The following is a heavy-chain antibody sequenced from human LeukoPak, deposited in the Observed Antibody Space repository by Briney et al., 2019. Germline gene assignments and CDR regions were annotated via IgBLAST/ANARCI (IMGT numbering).Heavy chain of an antibody. CDR2: ISSSSSYI. J-gene: IGHJ4*02. V-gene: IGHV3-21*01. D-gene: IGHD1-26*01. Sequence: GGSLRLSCAASGFTFSSYSMNWVRQAPGKGLEWVSSISSSSSYIYYADSVKGRFAISRDNAKNSLYLQMNSLRAEDTAVYYCARDLWQLLRAYDYWGQGTLVTVSS. CDR3: ARDLWQLLRAYDY. CDR1: GFTFSSYS.